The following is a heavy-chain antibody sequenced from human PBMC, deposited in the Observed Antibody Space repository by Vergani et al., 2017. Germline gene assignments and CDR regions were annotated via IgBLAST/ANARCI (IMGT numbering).Heavy chain of an antibody. J-gene: IGHJ5*02. Sequence: QVQLQQWGAGLLKPSETLSLTCAVYGGSFSGFYWSWIRQPPGKGLEWIGEINHSGGTNYNPSLKSRVTISVDTSKNQFFLKLSSVTAADTAMYYCARDGGGSYYRKLNWFDPWGQGTLVTVSS. CDR3: ARDGGGSYYRKLNWFDP. V-gene: IGHV4-34*01. CDR2: INHSGGT. CDR1: GGSFSGFY. D-gene: IGHD1-26*01.